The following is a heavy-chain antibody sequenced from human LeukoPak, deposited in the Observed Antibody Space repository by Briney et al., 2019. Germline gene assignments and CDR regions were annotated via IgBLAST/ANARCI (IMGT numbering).Heavy chain of an antibody. CDR1: GFAFSSYA. V-gene: IGHV3-21*01. CDR3: ARGGGSGWPYWYFDL. J-gene: IGHJ2*01. D-gene: IGHD6-19*01. Sequence: GGSLRLSCSASGFAFSSYAINWVRQAPGKGLEWVSSISSSSSYIYYADSVRGRFTISRDNAKNSLYLQLNSLSAEDTAVYYCARGGGSGWPYWYFDLWGRGTLVTVSS. CDR2: ISSSSSYI.